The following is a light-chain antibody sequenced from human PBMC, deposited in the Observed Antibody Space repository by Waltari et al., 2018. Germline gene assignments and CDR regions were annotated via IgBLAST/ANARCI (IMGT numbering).Light chain of an antibody. CDR1: SSAVVGYNS. CDR2: EVS. J-gene: IGLJ2*01. Sequence: SALTQPASVSGSPGQSITISCTGPSSAVVGYNSVSWYHQHPGKAPNLMVYEVSNRPSGVSNRFSGSKSGNTASLTISGLQAEDEADYYCSSYTSSSTLVVFGGGTKLTVL. V-gene: IGLV2-14*01. CDR3: SSYTSSSTLVV.